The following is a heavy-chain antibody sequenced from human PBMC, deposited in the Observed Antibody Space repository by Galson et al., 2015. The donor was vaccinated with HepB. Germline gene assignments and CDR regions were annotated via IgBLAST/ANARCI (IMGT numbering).Heavy chain of an antibody. D-gene: IGHD3-22*01. CDR2: ISSSSSYT. J-gene: IGHJ3*02. CDR1: GFTFSDYY. CDR3: ARDLSSAPWLADAFDI. V-gene: IGHV3-11*06. Sequence: SLRLSCAASGFTFSDYYMSWIRQAPGKGLEWVSYISSSSSYTNYADSVKGRFTISRDNAKNSLYLQMNSLRAEDTAVYYCARDLSSAPWLADAFDIWGQGTMVTVSS.